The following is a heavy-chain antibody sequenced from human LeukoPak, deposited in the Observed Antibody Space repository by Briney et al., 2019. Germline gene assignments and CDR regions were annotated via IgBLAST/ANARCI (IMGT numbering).Heavy chain of an antibody. V-gene: IGHV5-51*01. D-gene: IGHD5-12*01. CDR1: EFNFTNYW. CDR2: IYPGDSDA. Sequence: GESLKISCKGSEFNFTNYWIGWVRQMPGNAPEWMGIIYPGDSDARYSPSFQGQVTISADKSISTAYLHWSGLKASDTAMYYCARRRLAFDIWGQGTMVTVSS. CDR3: ARRRLAFDI. J-gene: IGHJ3*02.